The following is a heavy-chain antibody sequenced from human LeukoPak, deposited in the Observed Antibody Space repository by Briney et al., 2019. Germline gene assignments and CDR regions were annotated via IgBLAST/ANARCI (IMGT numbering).Heavy chain of an antibody. V-gene: IGHV3-23*01. Sequence: GGSLRLSCAASGFTFSSYAMSWVRQAPGKGLEWVSAISGSGGSTYYADSVKGRFTISRDNAKNSLYLQMNSLRAEDTAVYYCARAPEQWLVPAEVDYWGQGTLVTVSS. CDR1: GFTFSSYA. CDR3: ARAPEQWLVPAEVDY. D-gene: IGHD6-19*01. CDR2: ISGSGGST. J-gene: IGHJ4*02.